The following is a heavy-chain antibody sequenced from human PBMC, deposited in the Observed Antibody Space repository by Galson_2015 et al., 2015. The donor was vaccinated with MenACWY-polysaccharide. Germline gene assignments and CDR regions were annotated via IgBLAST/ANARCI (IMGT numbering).Heavy chain of an antibody. J-gene: IGHJ4*02. Sequence: SLRLSCAASGFTFSSYAMSWVRQAPGKGLEWVSAISGSGGSTYYADSVKGRFTISRDNSKNTLYLQMNSLRAEDTAVYYCAKGDRGGNSLNYFDYWGQGTLVTVSS. V-gene: IGHV3-23*01. D-gene: IGHD4-23*01. CDR1: GFTFSSYA. CDR3: AKGDRGGNSLNYFDY. CDR2: ISGSGGST.